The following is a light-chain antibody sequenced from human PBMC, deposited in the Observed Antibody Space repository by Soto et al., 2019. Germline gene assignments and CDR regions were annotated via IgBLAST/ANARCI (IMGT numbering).Light chain of an antibody. CDR1: SSNIGAGYD. CDR2: DNS. J-gene: IGLJ1*01. Sequence: HSVLTQPPSVSGAPGQRVTISCTGSSSNIGAGYDVHWYQQLPGTAHKLLIYDNSNRPSGVPDRFSGSKSGTSASLAITGLQAEDEADYYCQSYDSSLSAYVFATGTKVTVX. CDR3: QSYDSSLSAYV. V-gene: IGLV1-40*01.